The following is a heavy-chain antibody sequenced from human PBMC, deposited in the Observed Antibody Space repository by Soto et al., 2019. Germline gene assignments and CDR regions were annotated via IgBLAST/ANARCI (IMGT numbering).Heavy chain of an antibody. J-gene: IGHJ6*02. V-gene: IGHV3-21*06. CDR1: GFTFSSYT. D-gene: IGHD1-26*01. Sequence: GGSLRLSCAASGFTFSSYTMDWVRQAPGKGLEWVSSITGSSSYIFYADSMKGRFTISRDNARNSLYLQLNSLRVEDTAVYYCARTSPSYSYYHIDLWGQGTMVTVSS. CDR3: ARTSPSYSYYHIDL. CDR2: ITGSSSYI.